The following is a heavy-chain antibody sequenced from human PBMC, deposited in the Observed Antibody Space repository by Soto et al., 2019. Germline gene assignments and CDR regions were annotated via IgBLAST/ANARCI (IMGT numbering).Heavy chain of an antibody. CDR2: IYPGDSDT. CDR1: GGTFTSYW. J-gene: IGHJ6*03. V-gene: IGHV5-51*01. CDR3: ARLGQDSSGGSCFYYYYYMDV. D-gene: IGHD2-15*01. Sequence: HGESMKVSWKGAGGTFTSYWSGWVRQLPGKGLEWMGIIYPGDSDTRYSPSFQGQVTISADKSISTAYLQWSSLKASDTAMYYCARLGQDSSGGSCFYYYYYMDVWGKGTTVTVSS.